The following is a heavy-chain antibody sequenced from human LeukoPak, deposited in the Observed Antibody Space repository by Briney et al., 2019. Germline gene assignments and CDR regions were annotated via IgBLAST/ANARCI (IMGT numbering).Heavy chain of an antibody. CDR2: ISNSGTII. V-gene: IGHV3-11*01. CDR1: GFAFRNYY. CDR3: ARDLAMAGRDLDY. Sequence: GGSLRLSCAASGFAFRNYYMDWIRQAPGKGLEWVAYISNSGTIIYYAESVKGRFTISRDNAKNSLYLQMSSLRAEDTALYYCARDLAMAGRDLDYWGQGTLVTVSS. D-gene: IGHD6-19*01. J-gene: IGHJ4*02.